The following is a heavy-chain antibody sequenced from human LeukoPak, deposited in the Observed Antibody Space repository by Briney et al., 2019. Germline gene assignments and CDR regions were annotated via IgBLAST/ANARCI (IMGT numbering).Heavy chain of an antibody. Sequence: GASVKVSCKASGYTFTSYDINWVRQATGQGLEWMGWMNPNSGNTGYAQKFQGRVTITRNTSISTAYMELSSLRPEDTAVYYCARAAIVTSDAFDIWGQGTMVTVSS. CDR2: MNPNSGNT. CDR1: GYTFTSYD. V-gene: IGHV1-8*03. CDR3: ARAAIVTSDAFDI. D-gene: IGHD4-11*01. J-gene: IGHJ3*02.